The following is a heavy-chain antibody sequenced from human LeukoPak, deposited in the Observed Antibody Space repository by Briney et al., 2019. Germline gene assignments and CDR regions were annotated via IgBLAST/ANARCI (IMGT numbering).Heavy chain of an antibody. D-gene: IGHD6-13*01. J-gene: IGHJ4*02. CDR1: GYSFTSYW. Sequence: GESLKISCKGSGYSFTSYWIGWVRQMPGKGLEWMGIIYPGDSDTKYSPSFEGQVTISADKSISTAYLQWSSLKASDTAMYYCARHPSGHNSSWYPFDYWGQGTLVIVSS. CDR3: ARHPSGHNSSWYPFDY. CDR2: IYPGDSDT. V-gene: IGHV5-51*01.